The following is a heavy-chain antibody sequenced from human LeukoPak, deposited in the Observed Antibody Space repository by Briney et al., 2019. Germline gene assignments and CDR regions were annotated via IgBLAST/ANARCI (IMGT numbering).Heavy chain of an antibody. CDR3: ARDDREAYCSSTSCYTDDAFDI. J-gene: IGHJ3*02. V-gene: IGHV1-18*01. D-gene: IGHD2-2*02. Sequence: DSVKVSCKASGYTFTSYGISWVRQAPGQGLEWMGWISAYNGNTNYAQKLQGRVTMTTDTSTSTVYMELRSLRSDDTAVYYCARDDREAYCSSTSCYTDDAFDIWGQGTMVTVSP. CDR2: ISAYNGNT. CDR1: GYTFTSYG.